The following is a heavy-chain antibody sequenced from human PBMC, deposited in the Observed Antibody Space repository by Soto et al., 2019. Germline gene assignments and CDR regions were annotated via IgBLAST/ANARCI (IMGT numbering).Heavy chain of an antibody. J-gene: IGHJ4*01. D-gene: IGHD3-10*01. Sequence: PSETLSLTCTVSGVSISSDYWSWIRQPPGKGLEWIGYISYSGSTNYNPSLKSLVTISVDTSKNQFSLKLSSVTAADTAVYYCARVLTGRSLVAYRGQGPLATVS. CDR2: ISYSGST. V-gene: IGHV4-59*01. CDR3: ARVLTGRSLVAY. CDR1: GVSISSDY.